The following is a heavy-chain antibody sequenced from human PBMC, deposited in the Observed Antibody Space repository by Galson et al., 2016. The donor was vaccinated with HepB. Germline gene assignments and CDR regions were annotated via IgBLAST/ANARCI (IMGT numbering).Heavy chain of an antibody. CDR3: ARDGAAAGARMLVY. CDR1: GDSVSSNSAA. D-gene: IGHD6-13*01. V-gene: IGHV6-1*01. Sequence: AISGDSVSSNSAAWSWIRQSPSRGLEWLGRTFYRSKWYSEYSASVKSRITFNADTSKNQFSLQLSSVTPEDTGVYYYARDGAAAGARMLVYWGQGVLVTVSS. J-gene: IGHJ4*02. CDR2: TFYRSKWYS.